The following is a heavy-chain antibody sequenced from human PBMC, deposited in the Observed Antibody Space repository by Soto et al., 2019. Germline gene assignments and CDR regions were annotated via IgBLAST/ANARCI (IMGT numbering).Heavy chain of an antibody. V-gene: IGHV4-61*08. Sequence: PSETLSLTCTVSGGSISGSDCYWTWIRQHPGKGLEWIGYIYYSGSANYNPSLGSRVSLQIGTDQYSLRLNSVTAADTAVYYCASPSRYYDYVWGSYHHYYYYGMDVWGQGTTVTVSS. CDR3: ASPSRYYDYVWGSYHHYYYYGMDV. CDR1: GGSISGSDCY. CDR2: IYYSGSA. D-gene: IGHD3-16*02. J-gene: IGHJ6*02.